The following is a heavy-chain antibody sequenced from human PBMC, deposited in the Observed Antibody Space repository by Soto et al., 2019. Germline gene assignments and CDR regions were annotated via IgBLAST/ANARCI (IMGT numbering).Heavy chain of an antibody. CDR2: MNPNSGNT. J-gene: IGHJ6*02. V-gene: IGHV1-8*01. D-gene: IGHD5-12*01. CDR1: GYTFTSYD. Sequence: QVQLVQSGAEVKKPGASVKVSCKASGYTFTSYDINWVRQATGQGLEWMGWMNPNSGNTGYAQKFQGRVTMTRNTSISTADMELSSLRSEDTAVYYCATRGYSGYDSSGGMDVWGQGTTVTVSS. CDR3: ATRGYSGYDSSGGMDV.